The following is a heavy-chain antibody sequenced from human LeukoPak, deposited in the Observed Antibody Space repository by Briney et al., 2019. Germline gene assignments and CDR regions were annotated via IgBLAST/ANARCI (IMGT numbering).Heavy chain of an antibody. CDR2: IRTSATST. J-gene: IGHJ3*02. Sequence: GGSLRLSCVASGFTFTTYAMNWVRQAPGKGLEWVSTIRTSATSTYYADSVKGRFTISRDNSKNILYLQMNSLRAEDTAVYYCAKDYYVSASGNFDAFDMWGQGTMVTVSS. CDR1: GFTFTTYA. D-gene: IGHD3-10*02. V-gene: IGHV3-23*01. CDR3: AKDYYVSASGNFDAFDM.